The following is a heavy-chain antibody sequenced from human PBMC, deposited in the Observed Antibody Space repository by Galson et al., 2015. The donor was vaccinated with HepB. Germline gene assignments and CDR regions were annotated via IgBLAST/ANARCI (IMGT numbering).Heavy chain of an antibody. J-gene: IGHJ4*02. Sequence: QSGAEVKKPGESLKISCKGSGYSFSSFWIGWVRQLPGKGLEWMGIIYPTDSDTTYSPSFQGQVTISADKSISTAYLQWNSLKASDTAMYYCARRWRSDGGPFDYWGQGTLVTVSS. CDR3: ARRWRSDGGPFDY. CDR1: GYSFSSFW. V-gene: IGHV5-51*01. CDR2: IYPTDSDT. D-gene: IGHD5-24*01.